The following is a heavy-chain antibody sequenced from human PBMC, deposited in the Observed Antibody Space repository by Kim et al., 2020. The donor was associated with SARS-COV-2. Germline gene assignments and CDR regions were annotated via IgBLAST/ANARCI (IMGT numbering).Heavy chain of an antibody. CDR2: INHSGST. D-gene: IGHD2-2*02. CDR1: GGSFSGYY. V-gene: IGHV4-34*01. CDR3: ARGQGHDVVVVPAAIRYFDY. J-gene: IGHJ4*02. Sequence: SETLSLTCAVYGGSFSGYYWSWIRQPPGKGLEWIGEINHSGSTNYNPSLKSRVTISVDTSKNQFSLKLSSVTAADTAVYYCARGQGHDVVVVPAAIRYFDYWGQGTLVTVSS.